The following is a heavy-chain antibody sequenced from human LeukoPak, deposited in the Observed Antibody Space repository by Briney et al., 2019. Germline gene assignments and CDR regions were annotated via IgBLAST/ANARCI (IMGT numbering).Heavy chain of an antibody. V-gene: IGHV3-23*01. CDR2: ISGSGGST. D-gene: IGHD6-13*01. J-gene: IGHJ4*02. CDR3: AKGGSSWSEIDY. Sequence: GGSLRLSCAASGFTFSSYGMSWVRQAPGKGLEWVSAISGSGGSTYYADSVKGRFTISRDNSKNTLYLQMNSLRAEDTAVYYCAKGGSSWSEIDYWGQGTLVTVSS. CDR1: GFTFSSYG.